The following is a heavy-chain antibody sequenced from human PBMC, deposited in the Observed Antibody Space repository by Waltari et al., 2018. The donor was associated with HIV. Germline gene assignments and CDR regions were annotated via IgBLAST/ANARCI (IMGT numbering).Heavy chain of an antibody. V-gene: IGHV3-7*01. D-gene: IGHD4-17*01. J-gene: IGHJ5*01. CDR3: ARDSNGGDF. CDR2: IRLDGSET. Sequence: EVQLVESGGGLVQPGGSLRLSCKGFGFTFATYWMTWVRQAPGRGLEWVANIRLDGSETHLVDSVKGRFTIYRDNAKDAVFLHMNRLRVDDTAIYYCARDSNGGDFWGNGTLVTVSS. CDR1: GFTFATYW.